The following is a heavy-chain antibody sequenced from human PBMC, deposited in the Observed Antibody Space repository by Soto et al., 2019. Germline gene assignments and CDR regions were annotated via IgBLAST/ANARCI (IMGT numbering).Heavy chain of an antibody. CDR2: ISSSSSYI. CDR1: GFTFSSYS. V-gene: IGHV3-21*01. Sequence: PGGSLRLSCAASGFTFSSYSMNWVRQAPRKGLEWVSSISSSSSYIYYADSVKGRFTISRDNAKNSLYLQMNSLRAEDTAVYYCARTPYSSGWSLWFDPWGQGTLVTVSS. CDR3: ARTPYSSGWSLWFDP. D-gene: IGHD6-19*01. J-gene: IGHJ5*02.